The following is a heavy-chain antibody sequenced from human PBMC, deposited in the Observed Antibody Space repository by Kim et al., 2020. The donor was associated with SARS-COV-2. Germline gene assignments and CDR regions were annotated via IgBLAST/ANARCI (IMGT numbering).Heavy chain of an antibody. J-gene: IGHJ4*02. Sequence: SQTLSLTCAISGDSVSRNSAAWNWIRRSPSRGLEWLGRTYYRSKWYNDYAVSVQSRITINPDTSKNQFSLQLNSVTPEDTAVYYCVRWDATMVAFDYWGLGTLVTVSS. CDR3: VRWDATMVAFDY. CDR1: GDSVSRNSAA. CDR2: TYYRSKWYN. V-gene: IGHV6-1*01. D-gene: IGHD3-10*01.